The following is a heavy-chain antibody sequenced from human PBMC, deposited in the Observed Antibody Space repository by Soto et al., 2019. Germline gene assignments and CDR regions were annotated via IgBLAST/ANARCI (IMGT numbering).Heavy chain of an antibody. D-gene: IGHD1-7*01. CDR3: GREGGETWDYEAS. J-gene: IGHJ5*02. CDR2: LNNYGST. CDR1: GGSISSYR. V-gene: IGHV4-4*07. Sequence: SETLSLTCTVSGGSISSYRWSWIRQPAGKGLEWIGRLNNYGSTHYNPSLKSRVTASVDTSRNQFFLTLRSVSAADSAVYHCGREGGETWDYEASWGQGTPVTVS.